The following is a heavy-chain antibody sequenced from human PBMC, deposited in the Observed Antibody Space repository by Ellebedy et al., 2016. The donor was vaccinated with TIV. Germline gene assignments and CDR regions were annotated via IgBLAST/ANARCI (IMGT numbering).Heavy chain of an antibody. CDR1: GGSISSGGYY. Sequence: SETLSLTXAVSGGSISSGGYYWSWIRQPPGKGLEWIGEINHSGSTNYNPSLKSRVTISVDTSKNQFSLKLSSVTAADTAVYYCARGLWDYDSSGYYPDVWGQGTTVTVSS. CDR2: INHSGST. D-gene: IGHD3-22*01. CDR3: ARGLWDYDSSGYYPDV. V-gene: IGHV4-34*01. J-gene: IGHJ6*02.